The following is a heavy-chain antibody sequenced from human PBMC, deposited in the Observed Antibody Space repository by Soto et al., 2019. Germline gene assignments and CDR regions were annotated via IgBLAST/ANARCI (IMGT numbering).Heavy chain of an antibody. CDR1: GFTVSSNY. V-gene: IGHV3-30-3*01. Sequence: PGGSLRLSCAASGFTVSSNYMSWVRQAPGKGLEWVAVISYDGSNKYYADSVKGRFTISRDNSKNTLYLQMNSLRAEDTAVYYCAREFPYCRSTSCYSRPGAMDYWGQGTLVTVSS. CDR2: ISYDGSNK. CDR3: AREFPYCRSTSCYSRPGAMDY. J-gene: IGHJ4*02. D-gene: IGHD2-2*01.